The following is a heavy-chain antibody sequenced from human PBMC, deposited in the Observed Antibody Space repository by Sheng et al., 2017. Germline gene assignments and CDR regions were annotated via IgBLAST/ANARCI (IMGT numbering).Heavy chain of an antibody. CDR2: MNPNSGNT. D-gene: IGHD3-22*01. CDR3: ARVRLGYYDSSGYFYYYYYMDV. J-gene: IGHJ6*03. Sequence: QVQLVQSGAEVKKPGASVKVSCKASGYTFTSYDINWVRQATGQGLEWMGWMNPNSGNTGYAQKFQGRVTITRNTSISTAYMELSSLRSEDTAVYYCARVRLGYYDSSGYFYYYYYMDVWGKGTTVTVSS. V-gene: IGHV1-8*03. CDR1: GYTFTSYD.